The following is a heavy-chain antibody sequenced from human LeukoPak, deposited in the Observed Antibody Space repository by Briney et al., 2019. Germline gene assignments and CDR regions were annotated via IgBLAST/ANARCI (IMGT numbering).Heavy chain of an antibody. V-gene: IGHV3-48*04. Sequence: GGSLRLSCAASGFTFSRYSMNWVRQAPGKGLEWVSSISRSGSTKYYADSVKGRFTISRDNAKNSLFLQMNSLRAEDTAVYYCAKFIGDVLRFLEWLLGAFDIWGQGTMVTVSS. CDR1: GFTFSRYS. CDR2: ISRSGSTK. CDR3: AKFIGDVLRFLEWLLGAFDI. J-gene: IGHJ3*02. D-gene: IGHD3-3*01.